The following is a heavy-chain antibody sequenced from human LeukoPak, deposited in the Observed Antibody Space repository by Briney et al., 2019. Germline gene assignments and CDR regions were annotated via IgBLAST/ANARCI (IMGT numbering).Heavy chain of an antibody. V-gene: IGHV4-59*11. J-gene: IGHJ4*02. CDR2: IYYSGST. CDR1: GGSISSHY. D-gene: IGHD2-15*01. Sequence: KTSETLSLTCTVSGGSISSHYWSWIRQPPGKGLEWIGYIYYSGSTNYNPSLKSRVTISVDTSKNQFSLKLSSVTAADTAVYYCARDPSTRYFDYWGQGTLVTVSS. CDR3: ARDPSTRYFDY.